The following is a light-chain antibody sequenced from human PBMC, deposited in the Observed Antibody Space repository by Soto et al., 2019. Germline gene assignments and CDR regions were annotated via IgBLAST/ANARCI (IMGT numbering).Light chain of an antibody. V-gene: IGKV3-11*01. CDR3: QQYGISLA. CDR2: DAS. CDR1: QSVSSY. Sequence: EIVLTQSPATLSLSPGERATLSCRASQSVSSYLAWYQQKPGQAPRLLIYDASNRATGIPARFSGSGSGTDFTLTISSLEPEDFAAYYCQQYGISLAFGGGTRWIS. J-gene: IGKJ4*01.